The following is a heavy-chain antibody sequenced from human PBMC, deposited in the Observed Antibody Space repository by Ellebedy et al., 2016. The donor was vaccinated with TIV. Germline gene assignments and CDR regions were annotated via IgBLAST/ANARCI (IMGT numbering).Heavy chain of an antibody. CDR1: GVNFNNYA. Sequence: SVKVSCKASGVNFNNYAISWVRQAPGQGLEWMGEIIPVFGMTNYAQKFQARLSITADKSSTTVYMDLSSLRSEDTATYYCATHREIIVAGARGSAFDVWGQGAVISVSS. J-gene: IGHJ3*01. V-gene: IGHV1-69*10. CDR2: IIPVFGMT. D-gene: IGHD5-12*01. CDR3: ATHREIIVAGARGSAFDV.